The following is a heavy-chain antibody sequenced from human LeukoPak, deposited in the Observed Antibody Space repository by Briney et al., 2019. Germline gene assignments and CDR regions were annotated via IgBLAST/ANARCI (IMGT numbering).Heavy chain of an antibody. V-gene: IGHV4-34*01. D-gene: IGHD3-16*01. CDR3: ARGRFMIC. J-gene: IGHJ4*02. Sequence: PGGSLRLSCAASGFAFSSYAMSWIRQPPGKGLEWIGEINHSGSTNYNPSLKSRVTISVDTSKNQFSLKLSSVTAADTAVYYCARGRFMICWGQGTLVTVSS. CDR1: GFAFSSYA. CDR2: INHSGST.